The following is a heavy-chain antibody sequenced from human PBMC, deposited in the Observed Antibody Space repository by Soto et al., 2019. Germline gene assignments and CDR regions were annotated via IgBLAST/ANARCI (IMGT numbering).Heavy chain of an antibody. Sequence: QVQLQESGPGLVKTSETLSLTCTVSGGPFGGYYWSWIRQPPGKGLEWIGYVHSGGTTRYNPALKPGVNLSIDSSTNQSALSLSSVISADSGVYFCAKGVMASSWYNWFDPWGQGTLVAVTS. CDR1: GGPFGGYY. CDR2: VHSGGTT. V-gene: IGHV4-59*01. J-gene: IGHJ5*02. CDR3: AKGVMASSWYNWFDP. D-gene: IGHD6-13*01.